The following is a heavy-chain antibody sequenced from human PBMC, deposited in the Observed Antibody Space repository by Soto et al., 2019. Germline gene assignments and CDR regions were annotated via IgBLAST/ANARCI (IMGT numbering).Heavy chain of an antibody. V-gene: IGHV4-4*02. CDR3: AGESNDGYSIGV. CDR2: IYHTGNT. D-gene: IGHD5-18*01. J-gene: IGHJ4*02. CDR1: GGSVSSQW. Sequence: QVQLQESGPGLVKPSGTLSLTCAVSGGSVSSQWWSWVRQSPEKGLEWIGEIYHTGNTNYNPSLTGRITIAIDKSKNQFSLDLNSVTAADAAIYYCAGESNDGYSIGVWGQGTLVAVSS.